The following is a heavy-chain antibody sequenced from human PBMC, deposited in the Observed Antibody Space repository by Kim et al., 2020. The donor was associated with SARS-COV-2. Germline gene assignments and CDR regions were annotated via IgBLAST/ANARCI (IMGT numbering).Heavy chain of an antibody. CDR3: AKSTGGINTPMVFQ. D-gene: IGHD5-18*01. Sequence: GGSLRLSCAASGFTFSSYAMSWVRQAPGKGLEWVSLIDNSGDSTYYADSVRGRFTISRDSSKNTLYLQMNSLRAEDTAVYYCAKSTGGINTPMVFQGGQGTLVTVSS. CDR2: IDNSGDST. V-gene: IGHV3-23*01. CDR1: GFTFSSYA. J-gene: IGHJ4*02.